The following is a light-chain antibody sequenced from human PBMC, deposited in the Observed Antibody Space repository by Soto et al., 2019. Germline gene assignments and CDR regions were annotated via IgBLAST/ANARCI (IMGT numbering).Light chain of an antibody. CDR3: QQSYSTPIT. J-gene: IGKJ5*01. CDR2: TAS. V-gene: IGKV1-39*01. CDR1: QNISSY. Sequence: DIQMTQSPSSLSASVGDKVTITCRASQNISSYLKWYQQKPGKAPKLLIYTASSLQSGVPSRFSGSGSGTDFSLTIISLQPEDFATYYCQQSYSTPITFGQGTRLEIK.